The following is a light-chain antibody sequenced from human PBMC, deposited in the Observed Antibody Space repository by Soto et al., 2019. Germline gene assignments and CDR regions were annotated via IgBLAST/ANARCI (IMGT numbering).Light chain of an antibody. J-gene: IGLJ3*02. CDR1: SGSVSTSDY. CDR3: VLYMTSGLRV. V-gene: IGLV8-61*01. CDR2: GTD. Sequence: QTVVTQEPSISVSPGGTVTLTCGLNSGSVSTSDYPSWYQQTPGQAPRTLIYGTDTRSSGVPDRFSGSIVGNKAALTITGAKAEDESDYYCVLYMTSGLRVFGGGTKLTGL.